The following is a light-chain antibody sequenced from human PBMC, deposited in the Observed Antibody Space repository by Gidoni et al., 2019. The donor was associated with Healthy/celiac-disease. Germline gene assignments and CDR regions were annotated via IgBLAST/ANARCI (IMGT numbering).Light chain of an antibody. V-gene: IGKV3-20*01. CDR2: GAS. J-gene: IGKJ4*01. CDR3: QQYGSSSLT. Sequence: PRLLIYGASSRATGIPDRCSGSGSGTDFTLTISRLEPEDVAVYYWQQYGSSSLTFGGGTKVEIK.